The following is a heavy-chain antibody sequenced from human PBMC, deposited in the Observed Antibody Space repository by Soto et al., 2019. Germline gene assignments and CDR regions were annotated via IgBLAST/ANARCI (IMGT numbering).Heavy chain of an antibody. V-gene: IGHV3-23*01. J-gene: IGHJ3*02. CDR1: GFTFSSYA. CDR3: AKPYYYDSSGYSLYDAFDI. D-gene: IGHD3-22*01. Sequence: EVQLLESGGGLVQPGGSLRLSCAASGFTFSSYAMSWVRQAPGKGLEWVSAISGSGGSTYYADSVKGRFTISRDNSKNTLYLQMNSLRAEDTALYYCAKPYYYDSSGYSLYDAFDIWGQGTMVTVSS. CDR2: ISGSGGST.